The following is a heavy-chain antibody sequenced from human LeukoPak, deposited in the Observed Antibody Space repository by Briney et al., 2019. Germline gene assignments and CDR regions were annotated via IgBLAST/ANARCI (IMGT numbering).Heavy chain of an antibody. D-gene: IGHD3-3*01. J-gene: IGHJ4*02. V-gene: IGHV3-23*01. Sequence: GGSLRLSCAASGFTFSNWAITWVRQAPGMGLEWVSSISGDGGGTYYADSVKGRFTVSRDNSKNTLYLEINSLRVEDTAVYYCAKWAGSGEETKRYFGPFDFWGRGTLVTVSS. CDR1: GFTFSNWA. CDR2: ISGDGGGT. CDR3: AKWAGSGEETKRYFGPFDF.